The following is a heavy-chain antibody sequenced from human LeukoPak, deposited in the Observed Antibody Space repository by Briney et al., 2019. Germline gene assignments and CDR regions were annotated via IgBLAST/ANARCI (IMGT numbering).Heavy chain of an antibody. CDR1: GFTFSSST. Sequence: GGSLRLSCAASGFTFSSSTMNWVRQAPGKGLEWVSYISPTSDTIFYADSVKGRFTIPRDSAKNSLYLQMSSLRAEDTAVYYCARSPGNYNFWSDSGPYYFDYWGQGTLVTVSS. V-gene: IGHV3-48*04. CDR3: ARSPGNYNFWSDSGPYYFDY. J-gene: IGHJ4*02. CDR2: ISPTSDTI. D-gene: IGHD3-3*01.